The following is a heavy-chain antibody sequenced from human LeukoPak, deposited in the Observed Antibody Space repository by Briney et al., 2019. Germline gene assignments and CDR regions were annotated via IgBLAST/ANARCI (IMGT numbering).Heavy chain of an antibody. CDR3: ARALVGAPRPNDAFDL. CDR2: INPSGGST. Sequence: EASVKVSCKASGYTFTRYYMHWVRQAPGQGLEWMGIINPSGGSTSYAQKFQSRVTMTRDTSTSTVYMELSSLRSEDTAVYYCARALVGAPRPNDAFDLWGQGTMVTVSS. CDR1: GYTFTRYY. J-gene: IGHJ3*01. V-gene: IGHV1-46*01. D-gene: IGHD1-26*01.